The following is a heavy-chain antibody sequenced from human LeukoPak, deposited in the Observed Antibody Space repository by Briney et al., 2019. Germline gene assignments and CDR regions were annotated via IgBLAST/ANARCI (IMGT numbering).Heavy chain of an antibody. CDR2: ISYDGNNQ. J-gene: IGHJ4*02. V-gene: IGHV3-30-3*01. Sequence: PGGSLRLSCAACALTFSSYAMHWVRQAPGKGLEWVAVISYDGNNQYYADSVEGPFTISRDTSKNTLYLQMNSLRAEDTAVYFCERGNKAAAGHGAFDYWGQGTLVTVSS. CDR1: ALTFSSYA. CDR3: ERGNKAAAGHGAFDY. D-gene: IGHD6-13*01.